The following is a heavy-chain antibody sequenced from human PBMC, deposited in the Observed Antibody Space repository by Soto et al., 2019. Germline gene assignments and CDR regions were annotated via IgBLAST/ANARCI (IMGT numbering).Heavy chain of an antibody. J-gene: IGHJ5*02. CDR3: AKSGQYSRYDRNWFDP. V-gene: IGHV3-30*18. CDR1: GFTSSSYG. Sequence: PGGSLRLSCAASGFTSSSYGMHWVRQAPGKGLEWVAVISYDGSNKYYADSVKGRFTISRDNSKNTLYLQMNSLRAEDTAVYYCAKSGQYSRYDRNWFDPWGQGTLVTVSS. CDR2: ISYDGSNK. D-gene: IGHD5-12*01.